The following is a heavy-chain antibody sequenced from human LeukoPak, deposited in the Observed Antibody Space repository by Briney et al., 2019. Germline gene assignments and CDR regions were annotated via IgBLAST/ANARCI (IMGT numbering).Heavy chain of an antibody. V-gene: IGHV3-74*01. CDR3: AKAGPYVRSCSSTSCSDY. CDR1: GFNFSTSW. D-gene: IGHD2-2*01. J-gene: IGHJ4*02. Sequence: GGSLRLSCAASGFNFSTSWMNWVRQAPGKGLVCVSRINTDGSSRSYADSVKGRFTISRDNSKNTLYLQMNSLRAEDTAVYYRAKAGPYVRSCSSTSCSDYWGQGTLVTVSS. CDR2: INTDGSSR.